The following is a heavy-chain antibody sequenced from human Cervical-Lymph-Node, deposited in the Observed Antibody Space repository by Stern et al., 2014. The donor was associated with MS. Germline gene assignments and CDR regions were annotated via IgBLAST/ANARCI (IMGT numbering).Heavy chain of an antibody. CDR3: ARVAVAGTAYYYYGMDV. D-gene: IGHD6-19*01. CDR1: GYTFTSYY. J-gene: IGHJ6*02. CDR2: INPSGGST. V-gene: IGHV1-46*01. Sequence: VQLVESGAEVKKPGASVKVSCKTSGYTFTSYYIHWVRQAPGQGLEWMGIINPSGGSTSYAQKFQDRVTMTRDTSTSPVYMELSSLRSDDTALYYCARVAVAGTAYYYYGMDVWGQGTTVTVSS.